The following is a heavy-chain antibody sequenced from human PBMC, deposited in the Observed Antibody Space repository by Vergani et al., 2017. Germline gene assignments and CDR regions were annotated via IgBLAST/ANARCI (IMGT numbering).Heavy chain of an antibody. D-gene: IGHD6-13*01. CDR3: ARIAPDSRSWYGVGYYYYMDV. J-gene: IGHJ6*03. V-gene: IGHV2-26*01. CDR1: GFSLSNARMG. Sequence: QVTLKESGPVLVKPTETLTLTCTVSGFSLSNARMGVSWIRQPPGKALEWFAHIFSNDEKYYSHSLKSRLTLSKDTSKSQVVLTMTNMDPVDTATYDCARIAPDSRSWYGVGYYYYMDVWGKGTTVTVSS. CDR2: IFSNDEK.